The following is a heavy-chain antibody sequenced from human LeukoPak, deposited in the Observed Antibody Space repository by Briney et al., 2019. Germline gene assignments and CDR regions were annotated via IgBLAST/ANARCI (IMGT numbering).Heavy chain of an antibody. D-gene: IGHD3-3*01. CDR3: ARGLEWLTRRHTWFDP. Sequence: ASVKVSCKASGYTFTSYGISWVRQASGQGLEWMGWISAYNGNTNYAQKLQGRVTMTTDTSTSTAYMELSRLRSDDTAVYYCARGLEWLTRRHTWFDPWGQGTLVTVSS. CDR1: GYTFTSYG. J-gene: IGHJ5*02. CDR2: ISAYNGNT. V-gene: IGHV1-18*01.